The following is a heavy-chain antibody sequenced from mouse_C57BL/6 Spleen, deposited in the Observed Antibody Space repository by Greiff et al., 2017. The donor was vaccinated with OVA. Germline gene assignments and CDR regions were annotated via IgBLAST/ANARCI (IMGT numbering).Heavy chain of an antibody. CDR1: GYTFTDYY. J-gene: IGHJ4*01. Sequence: VQLQQSGPELVKPGASVKISCKASGYTFTDYYMNWVKQSHGKSLEWIGDINPNNGGTSYNQKFKGKATLTVDKSSSTAYMELRSLTSEDSAVYYCATPNWDGYAMDYWGQGTSVTVSS. CDR3: ATPNWDGYAMDY. CDR2: INPNNGGT. D-gene: IGHD4-1*02. V-gene: IGHV1-26*01.